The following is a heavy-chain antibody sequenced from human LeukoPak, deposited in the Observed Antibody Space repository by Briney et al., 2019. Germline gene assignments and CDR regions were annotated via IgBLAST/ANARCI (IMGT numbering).Heavy chain of an antibody. J-gene: IGHJ4*02. Sequence: ASVKVSCKASGYTFSGHHMHWVRQAPGQGLEWMGWINPNSTGTNYAQKFQGRVTMTRDTSISTAYMELSRLRSDDTAVYYCARDPPEYSGSYYGPTYYFDYWGQGTLVTVSS. CDR3: ARDPPEYSGSYYGPTYYFDY. CDR2: INPNSTGT. CDR1: GYTFSGHH. D-gene: IGHD1-26*01. V-gene: IGHV1-2*02.